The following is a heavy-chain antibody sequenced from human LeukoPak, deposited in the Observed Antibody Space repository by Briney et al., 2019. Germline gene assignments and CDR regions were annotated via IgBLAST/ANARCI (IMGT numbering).Heavy chain of an antibody. CDR3: ARGGAREEFDY. Sequence: NTSETLSLTCAVYGGSFSGYYWSWIRQPPGKGLEWIGEINHSGSTNYNPSLKSRVTISVDTSKNQFSLKLTSVTAADPAVYYCARGGAREEFDYWGQGTLVTVSS. CDR1: GGSFSGYY. D-gene: IGHD3-10*01. V-gene: IGHV4-34*01. J-gene: IGHJ4*02. CDR2: INHSGST.